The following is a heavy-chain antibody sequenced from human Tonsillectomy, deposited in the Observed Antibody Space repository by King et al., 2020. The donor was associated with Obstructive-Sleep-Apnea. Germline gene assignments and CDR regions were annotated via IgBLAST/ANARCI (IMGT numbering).Heavy chain of an antibody. Sequence: VQLVESGGGLVHPGGSLRLSCAASGFTLSSYWMSWVRQAPGKGLEWVGNIKEDGGEVYYIDSVVGRFTISRDNARNSVYLQMNRLRAEDTAFYYCARDKAYFHASPGSRFDSWGQGSLVTVSS. CDR2: IKEDGGEV. CDR3: ARDKAYFHASPGSRFDS. CDR1: GFTLSSYW. J-gene: IGHJ5*01. D-gene: IGHD3-10*01. V-gene: IGHV3-7*01.